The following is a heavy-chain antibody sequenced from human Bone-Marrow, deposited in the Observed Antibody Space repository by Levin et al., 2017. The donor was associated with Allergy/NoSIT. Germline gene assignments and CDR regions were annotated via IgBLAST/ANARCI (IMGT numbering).Heavy chain of an antibody. V-gene: IGHV3-30-3*01. CDR1: GFTFSSYA. CDR3: ARWGVDTAMVTGPTGPYFDY. CDR2: ISYDGSNK. D-gene: IGHD5-18*01. Sequence: GESLKISCAASGFTFSSYAMHWVRQAPGKGLEWVAVISYDGSNKYYADSVKGRFTISRDNSKNTLYLQMNSLRAEDTSVYYCARWGVDTAMVTGPTGPYFDYWGQGTLVTVSS. J-gene: IGHJ4*02.